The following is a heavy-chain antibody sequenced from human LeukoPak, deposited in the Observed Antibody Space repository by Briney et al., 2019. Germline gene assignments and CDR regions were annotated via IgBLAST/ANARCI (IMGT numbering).Heavy chain of an antibody. Sequence: GRSLRLSCAASGFTFDDYAMHWVRQAPGKGLEWVSGISWNSGSIGYADSVKGRFTISRDNAKNSLYLQMNSLRAEDTALYYCAKDSSGCYYLYYFDYWGQGTLVTVSS. CDR3: AKDSSGCYYLYYFDY. J-gene: IGHJ4*02. CDR2: ISWNSGSI. V-gene: IGHV3-9*01. D-gene: IGHD3-22*01. CDR1: GFTFDDYA.